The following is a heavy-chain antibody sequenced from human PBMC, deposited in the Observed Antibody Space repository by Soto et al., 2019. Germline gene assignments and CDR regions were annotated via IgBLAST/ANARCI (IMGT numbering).Heavy chain of an antibody. CDR3: ARDKITGLFVY. CDR2: ITHSGST. J-gene: IGHJ4*02. V-gene: IGHV4-34*01. Sequence: QVQLQQWGAGLLKPSETLSLTCAVYGGSFSGYYWTWIRQPPGTGLEWIGEITHSGSTNYNPSLKSRVTISVDTSKNQFSLKLTSVTAADTAVYYCARDKITGLFVYWGQGTLVTVSS. D-gene: IGHD2-8*02. CDR1: GGSFSGYY.